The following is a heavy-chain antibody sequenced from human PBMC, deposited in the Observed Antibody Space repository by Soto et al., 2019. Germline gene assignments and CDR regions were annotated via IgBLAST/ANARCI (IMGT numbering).Heavy chain of an antibody. CDR3: ARDTYSGYDFGL. V-gene: IGHV4-30-4*01. CDR2: IPSRGRP. D-gene: IGHD5-12*01. CDR1: GASVAGGSYY. Sequence: QVQLRESGPGLVKPSQTLSLTCSVSGASVAGGSYYWSWVRQPPGKGLEWIGYIPSRGRPFYNPSLTSRGNISASTSKNQLSLQLTSVNAAEQAVYFCARDTYSGYDFGLWGQGTLVTVSS. J-gene: IGHJ5*02.